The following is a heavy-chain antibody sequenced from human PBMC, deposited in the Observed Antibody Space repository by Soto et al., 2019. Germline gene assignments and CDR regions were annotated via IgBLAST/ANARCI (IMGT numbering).Heavy chain of an antibody. CDR2: ISGSGGST. Sequence: GGSLRLSCAASGFTFSSYAMSWVRQAPGKGLEWVSAISGSGGSTYYADSVKGRFTISRDNSKNTLYLQMNSLRAEDTAVYYCAKDQDYYDSSGYFDYWGQGTLVTVAS. CDR1: GFTFSSYA. V-gene: IGHV3-23*01. CDR3: AKDQDYYDSSGYFDY. J-gene: IGHJ4*02. D-gene: IGHD3-22*01.